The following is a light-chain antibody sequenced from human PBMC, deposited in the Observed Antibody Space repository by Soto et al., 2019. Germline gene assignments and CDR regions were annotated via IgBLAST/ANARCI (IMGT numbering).Light chain of an antibody. V-gene: IGKV1-27*01. J-gene: IGKJ1*01. CDR3: QKYNSAPWT. Sequence: DLPMTQSPSSLSASVGARVPITCRASQGISNYLAWYQQKPGKVPKLLIYAASTLQSGVPSRFSGSGSGTDFTLTISSLQPEDVATYYCQKYNSAPWTFGQGTKVEIK. CDR1: QGISNY. CDR2: AAS.